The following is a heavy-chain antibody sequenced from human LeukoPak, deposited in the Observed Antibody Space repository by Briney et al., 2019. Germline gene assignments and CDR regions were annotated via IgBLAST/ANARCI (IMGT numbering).Heavy chain of an antibody. CDR3: ARHVGVVGATNY. CDR1: GFTFSSYA. V-gene: IGHV4-38-2*01. CDR2: IYYSGST. J-gene: IGHJ4*02. D-gene: IGHD1-26*01. Sequence: GSLRLSCAASGFTFSSYAMSWVRQAPGKGLEWIGSIYYSGSTSYNPSLKSPVTISVDTSKNQFSLKLTSVTAADTAVYYCARHVGVVGATNYWGQGTLVTVSS.